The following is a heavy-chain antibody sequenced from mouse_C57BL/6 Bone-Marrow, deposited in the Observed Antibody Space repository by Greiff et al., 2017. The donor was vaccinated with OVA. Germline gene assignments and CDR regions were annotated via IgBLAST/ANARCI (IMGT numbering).Heavy chain of an antibody. V-gene: IGHV1-82*01. CDR2: IYPGDGDT. Sequence: QVQLQQSGPELVKPGASVKISCKASGYAFSSSWMNWVKQRPGKGLEWIGRIYPGDGDTNYNGKFKGKATLTADKSSSTAYMQLSSLTSEDSAVYCSARSELGREWFAYWGQGTMVTVSA. CDR3: ARSELGREWFAY. D-gene: IGHD4-1*01. J-gene: IGHJ3*01. CDR1: GYAFSSSW.